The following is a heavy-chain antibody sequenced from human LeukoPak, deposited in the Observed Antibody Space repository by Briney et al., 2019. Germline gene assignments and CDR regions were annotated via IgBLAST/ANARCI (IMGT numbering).Heavy chain of an antibody. J-gene: IGHJ4*02. Sequence: ASVKVSCKASGYTFTRYAINWPRQAPGQGLEWMGWINMYTANPAYAQGFTERFVFSLDTSVTTAYLQISNLKTEDTAVYYCARHDNDDDFDYWGQGTLVTVSS. CDR3: ARHDNDDDFDY. CDR2: INMYTANP. D-gene: IGHD3-16*01. V-gene: IGHV7-4-1*02. CDR1: GYTFTRYA.